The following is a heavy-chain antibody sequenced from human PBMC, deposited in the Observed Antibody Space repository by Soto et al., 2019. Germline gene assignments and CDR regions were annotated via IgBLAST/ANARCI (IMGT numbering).Heavy chain of an antibody. V-gene: IGHV4-31*03. Sequence: SETLCLTCTFSGFTIRSFVYYWSWLRQRPGSCLEWIVNIYYRGSTYYNPSLKSRLTISVDTSKNQFSLNLSSVTSADTAVYYSARYRLMAKARTQPHYFGLDVWGQGTTVTVSS. J-gene: IGHJ6*02. CDR2: IYYRGST. CDR1: GFTIRSFVYY. CDR3: ARYRLMAKARTQPHYFGLDV. D-gene: IGHD2-8*01.